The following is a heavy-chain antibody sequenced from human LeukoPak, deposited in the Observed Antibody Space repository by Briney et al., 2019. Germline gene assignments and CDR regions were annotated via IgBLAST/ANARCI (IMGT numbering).Heavy chain of an antibody. V-gene: IGHV4-61*02. CDR2: IYSSGNT. Sequence: SETLSLTCTVSGGSISSGSYYWSWIRQPAGKGLEWIGRIYSSGNTFYKASLKSRVTMSVDTSNNQFFLKLTSVTAADTAWYYCAKDLGFRGIAMVNDYWGQGTLVTVS. CDR3: AKDLGFRGIAMVNDY. D-gene: IGHD3-10*01. CDR1: GGSISSGSYY. J-gene: IGHJ4*02.